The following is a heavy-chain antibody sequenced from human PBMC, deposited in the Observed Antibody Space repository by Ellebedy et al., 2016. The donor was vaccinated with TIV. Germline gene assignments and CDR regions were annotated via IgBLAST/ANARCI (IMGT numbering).Heavy chain of an antibody. D-gene: IGHD1-26*01. CDR3: ARDDGSYLDAFDV. J-gene: IGHJ3*01. Sequence: MPGGSLRLSCTISGGSLSTYYWSWIRQPPGRGLEWIGYIDSSGSSDYNPSLKSRVTISVDTSKNQFSLKLNSVTAADSAVYYCARDDGSYLDAFDVWGQGTMVTVSS. V-gene: IGHV4-59*01. CDR2: IDSSGSS. CDR1: GGSLSTYY.